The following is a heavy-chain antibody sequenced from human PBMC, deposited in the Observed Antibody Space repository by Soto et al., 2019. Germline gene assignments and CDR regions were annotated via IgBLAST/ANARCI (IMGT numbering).Heavy chain of an antibody. V-gene: IGHV1-46*03. J-gene: IGHJ5*01. D-gene: IGHD2-2*01. CDR1: GYTLTSYY. CDR2: INPSGGST. CDR3: ARRCYSSTDCYAGFDL. Sequence: GASVKVSCKASGYTLTSYYMHWARPAPGQGLEWMGIINPSGGSTSYAQKFQGRVTMTRDTSTSTVYMELRSLRSADTAVYYCARRCYSSTDCYAGFDLWGQGTPVTVYS.